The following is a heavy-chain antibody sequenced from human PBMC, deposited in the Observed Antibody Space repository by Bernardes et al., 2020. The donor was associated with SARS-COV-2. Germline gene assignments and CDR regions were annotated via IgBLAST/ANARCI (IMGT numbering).Heavy chain of an antibody. Sequence: ASVKDSCKTSGYLFTSYTYTWVRQAPGQGLEWMGWVSPHSHNTKYRQEFEGRVTLTTDTATDTAYMELTSLRSDDTAVYYCARGGYDFWSGFGDFDFWGQGTLVTVSS. D-gene: IGHD3-3*01. CDR3: ARGGYDFWSGFGDFDF. J-gene: IGHJ4*02. V-gene: IGHV1-18*04. CDR1: GYLFTSYT. CDR2: VSPHSHNT.